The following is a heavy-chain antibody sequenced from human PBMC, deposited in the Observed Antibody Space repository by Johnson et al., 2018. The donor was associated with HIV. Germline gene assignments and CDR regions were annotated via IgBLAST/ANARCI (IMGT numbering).Heavy chain of an antibody. D-gene: IGHD6-19*01. J-gene: IGHJ3*02. CDR2: ITWNGGST. CDR3: ARGEQWSLLGAFDI. Sequence: MLLVESGGGVVRPGGSLRLSCAASGFTFADYGMSWVRQVTGKGLVWVPDITWNGGSTCSADSVNGRFTISRDNAKKSLYLQMNSLRAEDTALYYCARGEQWSLLGAFDIWGQGIMVTVSS. V-gene: IGHV3-20*04. CDR1: GFTFADYG.